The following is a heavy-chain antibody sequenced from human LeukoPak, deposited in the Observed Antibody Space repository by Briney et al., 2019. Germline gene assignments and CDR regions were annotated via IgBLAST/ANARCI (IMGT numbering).Heavy chain of an antibody. Sequence: ALRLSCAASGFTFDDYAMHWVRQAPGKGLEWVSGISWNSGSIGYADSVKGRFTISRDNAKNSLYLQMNSLRAEDTALYYCAKGATPSKYQLITHLDYWGQGTLVAVSS. CDR1: GFTFDDYA. CDR3: AKGATPSKYQLITHLDY. V-gene: IGHV3-9*01. CDR2: ISWNSGSI. J-gene: IGHJ4*02. D-gene: IGHD2-2*01.